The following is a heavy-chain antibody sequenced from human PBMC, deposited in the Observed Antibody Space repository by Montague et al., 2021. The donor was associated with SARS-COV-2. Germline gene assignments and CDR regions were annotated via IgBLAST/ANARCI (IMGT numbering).Heavy chain of an antibody. CDR2: IYYSGST. D-gene: IGHD3-22*01. V-gene: IGHV4-31*03. J-gene: IGHJ3*02. Sequence: TLSLTCTVSGGSISSGGYYWSWIRQHPGKGLEWIGYIYYSGSTYYNPSLMSRVTISVDTSKNQFSLKLSSVTAADTAVYYCARVQGITMIVVVIGAFDIWGQETMVTVSS. CDR1: GGSISSGGYY. CDR3: ARVQGITMIVVVIGAFDI.